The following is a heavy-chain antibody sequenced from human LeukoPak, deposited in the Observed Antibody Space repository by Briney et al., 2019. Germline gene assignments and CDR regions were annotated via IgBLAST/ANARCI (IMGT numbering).Heavy chain of an antibody. D-gene: IGHD3-10*01. V-gene: IGHV4-34*01. J-gene: IGHJ4*02. CDR3: ARCTMVRGVIFRDNQRGAKVKSYYFDY. CDR2: INHSGST. CDR1: GGSFSGYY. Sequence: SETLSLTCAVYGGSFSGYYWSWIRQPPGKGLEWIGEINHSGSTNYNPSLKSRVTISVDTSTNQFSLKLSSVTAADTAVYYCARCTMVRGVIFRDNQRGAKVKSYYFDYWGQGTLVTVSS.